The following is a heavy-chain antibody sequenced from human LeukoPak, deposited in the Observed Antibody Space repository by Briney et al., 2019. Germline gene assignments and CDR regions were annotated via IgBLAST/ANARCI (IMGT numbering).Heavy chain of an antibody. D-gene: IGHD3-10*01. V-gene: IGHV3-9*01. CDR2: ISWNSGSI. CDR3: AKDNGPLWFGDDFYYYYMDV. J-gene: IGHJ6*03. CDR1: GFTFYDYA. Sequence: SLVLSCAASGFTFYDYAMHWVRQAPGKGLEWVSGISWNSGSISYAASVKGRLTIPRDNAKDCLYLQMNSLRPEDPALYYCAKDNGPLWFGDDFYYYYMDVWGKGTTVTISS.